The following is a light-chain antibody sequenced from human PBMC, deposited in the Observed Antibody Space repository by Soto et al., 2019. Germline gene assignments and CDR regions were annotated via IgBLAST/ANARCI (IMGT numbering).Light chain of an antibody. CDR1: QSISTY. CDR3: QQYYSYPRT. CDR2: AAS. J-gene: IGKJ1*01. Sequence: DIQMTQSPSSLSASVGDRVTITCRASQSISTYLNWYQQKPGKAPKLLIYAASTLQSGVPSRFSGSGSGTDFTLTISCLQSEDFATYYCQQYYSYPRTFGQGTKADI. V-gene: IGKV1-39*01.